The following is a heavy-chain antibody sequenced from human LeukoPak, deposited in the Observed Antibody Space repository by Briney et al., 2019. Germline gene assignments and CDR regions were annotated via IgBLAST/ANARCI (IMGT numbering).Heavy chain of an antibody. J-gene: IGHJ4*02. CDR1: AGTFSSYT. CDR3: ARVKKYYYDSPEDY. D-gene: IGHD3-22*01. Sequence: ASVKVSCKASAGTFSSYTINWVRQATGQGLEWMGWMNPNSGNTGYAQKFQGRVTMTRNTSISTAYMELSSLRSEDTAVYYCARVKKYYYDSPEDYWGQGTLVTVSS. CDR2: MNPNSGNT. V-gene: IGHV1-8*02.